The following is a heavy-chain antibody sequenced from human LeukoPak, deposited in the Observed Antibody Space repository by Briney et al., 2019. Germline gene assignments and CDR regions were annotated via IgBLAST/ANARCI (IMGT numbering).Heavy chain of an antibody. Sequence: GRSLRLSCAASGFTFSSYGMHWVRQAPGKGLEWVAVIWYDGSNKYYADSVKGRFTISRDNAKNSLYLQMNSLRAEDTAVYYCAREDMVRGVMETYYFDYWGQGTLVTVSS. CDR2: IWYDGSNK. D-gene: IGHD3-10*01. CDR3: AREDMVRGVMETYYFDY. CDR1: GFTFSSYG. J-gene: IGHJ4*02. V-gene: IGHV3-33*01.